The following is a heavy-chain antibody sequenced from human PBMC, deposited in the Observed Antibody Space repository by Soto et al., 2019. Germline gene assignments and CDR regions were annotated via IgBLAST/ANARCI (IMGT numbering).Heavy chain of an antibody. CDR1: GFTFSSYE. D-gene: IGHD2-2*01. J-gene: IGHJ6*02. CDR2: ISSSGSTI. V-gene: IGHV3-48*03. CDR3: ARDFGSTSLSLYYYYYYGMDV. Sequence: PGGSLRLSCAASGFTFSSYEMNWVRQAPGKGLEWVSYISSSGSTIYYADSVKGRFTISRDNAKNSLYLQMNSLRAEDTAVYYCARDFGSTSLSLYYYYYYGMDVWGQGTTVTV.